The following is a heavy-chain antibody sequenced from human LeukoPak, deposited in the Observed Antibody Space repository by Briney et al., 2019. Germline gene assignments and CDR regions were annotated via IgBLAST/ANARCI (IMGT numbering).Heavy chain of an antibody. Sequence: SETLSLTCTVSGDSICSSSYYWGWIRQPPGRGLEWIGTIYYSGSTYYNPSLKSRVTISVDTSKNQFSLNLISVAAADTAVYYCARQWVSDYYDNSGYYAIDYWGQGTLVTVSS. D-gene: IGHD3-22*01. J-gene: IGHJ4*02. CDR2: IYYSGST. CDR1: GDSICSSSYY. V-gene: IGHV4-39*01. CDR3: ARQWVSDYYDNSGYYAIDY.